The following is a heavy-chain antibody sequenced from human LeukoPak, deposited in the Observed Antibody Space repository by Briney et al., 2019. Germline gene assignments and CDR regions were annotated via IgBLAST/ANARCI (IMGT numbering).Heavy chain of an antibody. D-gene: IGHD5-24*01. CDR1: GGSISSSSYY. V-gene: IGHV4-39*01. CDR2: IYYSGST. J-gene: IGHJ4*02. Sequence: SETLSLTCTVSGGSISSSSYYWGWIRQPPGEGLEWIGSIYYSGSTYYNPSLKSRVTISVDTSKNQFSLKLSSVTAADTAVYYCARHVEMATIIDYWGQGTLVTVSS. CDR3: ARHVEMATIIDY.